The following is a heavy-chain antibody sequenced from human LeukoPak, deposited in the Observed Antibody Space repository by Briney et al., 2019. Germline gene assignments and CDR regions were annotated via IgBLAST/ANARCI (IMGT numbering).Heavy chain of an antibody. CDR2: INHSGST. D-gene: IGHD3-3*01. CDR3: ARRRVRGVYDFWSGPGTTPMDV. CDR1: GGSISSYY. V-gene: IGHV4-34*01. Sequence: SETLSLTCTVSGGSISSYYWSWIRQPPGKGLEWIGEINHSGSTNYNPSLKSRVTISVDTSKNQFSLKLSSVTAADTAVYYCARRRVRGVYDFWSGPGTTPMDVWGQGTTVTVSS. J-gene: IGHJ6*02.